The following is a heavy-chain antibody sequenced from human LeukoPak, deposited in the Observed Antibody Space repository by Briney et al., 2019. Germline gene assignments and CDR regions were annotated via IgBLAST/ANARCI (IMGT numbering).Heavy chain of an antibody. CDR1: GGSISSSAYY. D-gene: IGHD6-13*01. Sequence: SETLSLTCTVSGGSISSSAYYWGWIRQSPGKGLEWIGDVYYSGSTFYNPSLKSRVTISVDTSKNQFSLKLSSVTAADTAVYYCARGTAGAGYYMDVWGKGTTVTVSS. V-gene: IGHV4-39*01. J-gene: IGHJ6*03. CDR2: VYYSGST. CDR3: ARGTAGAGYYMDV.